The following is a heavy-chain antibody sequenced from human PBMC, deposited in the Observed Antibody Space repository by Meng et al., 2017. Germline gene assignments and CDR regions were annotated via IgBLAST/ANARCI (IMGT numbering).Heavy chain of an antibody. D-gene: IGHD6-19*01. CDR2: INAGNSDT. CDR3: ARAIAVSGTGRFDY. Sequence: QVQLGQSGGEVKKPGASVKVSCKAYGYTFTTYAIHWVRQAPGQSLEWMGWINAGNSDTKYSQKLQGRVTITRDTSASTVYMEVSSLRSEDTGVYYCARAIAVSGTGRFDYWGQGTLVTVSS. V-gene: IGHV1-3*01. J-gene: IGHJ4*02. CDR1: GYTFTTYA.